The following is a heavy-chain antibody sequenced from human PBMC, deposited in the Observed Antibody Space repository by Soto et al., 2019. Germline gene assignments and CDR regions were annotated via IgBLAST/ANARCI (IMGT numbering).Heavy chain of an antibody. J-gene: IGHJ6*02. Sequence: QVQLVQSGAEVKKPGSSVKVSCKASGGTFSSYAISWVRQAPGQGLEWMGGNIPIFGTANYAQKFQGRVTITADESTSTAYMELSSLRSEDTAVYYCARHIVVVVAATTYYGMDVWGQGTTVTVSS. D-gene: IGHD2-15*01. CDR2: NIPIFGTA. CDR1: GGTFSSYA. V-gene: IGHV1-69*12. CDR3: ARHIVVVVAATTYYGMDV.